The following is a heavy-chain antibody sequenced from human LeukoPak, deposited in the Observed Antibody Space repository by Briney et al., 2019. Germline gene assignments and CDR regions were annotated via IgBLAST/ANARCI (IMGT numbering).Heavy chain of an antibody. V-gene: IGHV1-8*01. Sequence: ASVKVSCKASGYTFTSYDINWVRQATGQGLEWMGWRNPNSGNTGYAQKFQGRVTMTRNTSISTAYMELSSLRSEDTAVYYCARAITDRNIAVAGTSKKVNWFDPWGQGTLVTVSS. J-gene: IGHJ5*02. D-gene: IGHD6-19*01. CDR3: ARAITDRNIAVAGTSKKVNWFDP. CDR2: RNPNSGNT. CDR1: GYTFTSYD.